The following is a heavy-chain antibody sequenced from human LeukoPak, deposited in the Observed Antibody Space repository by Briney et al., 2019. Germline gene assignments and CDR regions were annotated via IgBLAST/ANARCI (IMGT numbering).Heavy chain of an antibody. CDR1: GYTFTSYY. V-gene: IGHV1-46*01. D-gene: IGHD6-13*01. J-gene: IGHJ4*02. CDR3: ARGIIAAAGRIDY. Sequence: ASVTLSCKASGYTFTSYYMHWVRQAPPPGLEWMGIINPSGSSTSYAQKFQGRGTMIRDTSTSTVYMELSSLGSEDTAVYYCARGIIAAAGRIDYWGQGTVVTVSS. CDR2: INPSGSST.